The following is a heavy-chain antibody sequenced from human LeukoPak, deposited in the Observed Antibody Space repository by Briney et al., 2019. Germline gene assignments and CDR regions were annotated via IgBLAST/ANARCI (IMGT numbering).Heavy chain of an antibody. CDR2: INPNSGGT. V-gene: IGHV1-2*06. D-gene: IGHD3-16*02. Sequence: ASVKVSCKASGYTFTGYYMHWVRQAPGQGLEWMGRINPNSGGTNYAQKFQGRATMTRDTSISTAYMELSRLRSDDTAVYYCARSPIMITFGGVIAPPFDYWGQGTLVTVSS. CDR3: ARSPIMITFGGVIAPPFDY. CDR1: GYTFTGYY. J-gene: IGHJ4*02.